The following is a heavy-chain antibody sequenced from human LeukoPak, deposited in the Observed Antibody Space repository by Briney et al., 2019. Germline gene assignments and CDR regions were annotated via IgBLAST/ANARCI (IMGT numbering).Heavy chain of an antibody. J-gene: IGHJ4*02. CDR3: AREPDYDILTGYYGG. V-gene: IGHV3-21*01. D-gene: IGHD3-9*01. Sequence: GGSLRLSCAASGFTFSSYSMNWVRQAPGKGLEWVSSISSSSSYIYYADSVKGRFTISRDNAKNSLYLQMNSLRAEDTAVYYCAREPDYDILTGYYGGWGQGTLVTVSS. CDR1: GFTFSSYS. CDR2: ISSSSSYI.